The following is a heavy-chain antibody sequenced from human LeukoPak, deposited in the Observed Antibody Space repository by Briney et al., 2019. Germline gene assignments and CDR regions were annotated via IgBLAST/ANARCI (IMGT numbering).Heavy chain of an antibody. V-gene: IGHV3-74*03. J-gene: IGHJ4*02. CDR1: GFIFSNYW. D-gene: IGHD3-3*01. Sequence: GGSLRLSCAASGFIFSNYWMHWVRQAPGKGLVWVSRVNNDGSSTTYADSVKGRFTISRDNAKNTLYLQMNSLRAEDTAVYYCARDPTIFGVVIVPDYWGQGTLVTVSS. CDR2: VNNDGSST. CDR3: ARDPTIFGVVIVPDY.